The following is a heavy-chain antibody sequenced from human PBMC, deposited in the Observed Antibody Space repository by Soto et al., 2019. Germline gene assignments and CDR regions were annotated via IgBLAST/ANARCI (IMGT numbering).Heavy chain of an antibody. CDR3: VRSSGSQPRAGWFDP. J-gene: IGHJ5*02. D-gene: IGHD1-26*01. CDR1: GFNFDDHA. CDR2: ISWNSVTI. V-gene: IGHV3-9*01. Sequence: EVQLVESGGGLAQPGWSRRLSCAASGFNFDDHAMHWVRQTPGKGLEWVSGISWNSVTINYADSIKGRFTISRDNAKRTLYLQMNNLRPADTDMYFCVRSSGSQPRAGWFDPWGQGTLVTVS.